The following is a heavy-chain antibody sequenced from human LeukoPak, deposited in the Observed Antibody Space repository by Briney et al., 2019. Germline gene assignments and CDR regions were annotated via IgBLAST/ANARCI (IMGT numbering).Heavy chain of an antibody. J-gene: IGHJ5*02. CDR1: GFIFNNYI. Sequence: GGSLRLSCAVSGFIFNNYIMNWVRQAPGKGLEWVSSITGSGSFVYYADSVKGRFTISRDNAKNSLFLQMNSMRAEDTAVYYCARDSSGPWFDPWGQGTLVTVSS. D-gene: IGHD6-6*01. CDR2: ITGSGSFV. V-gene: IGHV3-21*01. CDR3: ARDSSGPWFDP.